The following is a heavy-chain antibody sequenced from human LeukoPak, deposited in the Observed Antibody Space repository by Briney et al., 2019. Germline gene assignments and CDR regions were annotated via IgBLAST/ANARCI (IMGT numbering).Heavy chain of an antibody. V-gene: IGHV4-31*03. Sequence: SETLPLTCTVSGGSISSGGYYWSWIRQHPGKGLEWIGYIYYSGSTYYNPSLKSRVTISVDTSKNQFSLKLSSVTAADTAVYYCARERRGYYDSSGLPDWGQGTLVTVSS. D-gene: IGHD3-22*01. CDR3: ARERRGYYDSSGLPD. J-gene: IGHJ4*02. CDR1: GGSISSGGYY. CDR2: IYYSGST.